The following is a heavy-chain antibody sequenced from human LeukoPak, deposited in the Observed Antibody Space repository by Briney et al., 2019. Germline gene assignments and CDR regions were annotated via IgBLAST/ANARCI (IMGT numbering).Heavy chain of an antibody. CDR2: INPNSGGT. CDR1: GYTFTGYY. D-gene: IGHD3-10*01. Sequence: ASVKVSCKASGYTFTGYYMHWVRQAPGQGLEWMGWINPNSGGTNYAQKFQGRVTITRNTSISTAYMELSSLRSEDTAVYYCARGARSGWFGELFTTSSRNAFDIWGQGTMVTVSS. CDR3: ARGARSGWFGELFTTSSRNAFDI. V-gene: IGHV1-2*02. J-gene: IGHJ3*02.